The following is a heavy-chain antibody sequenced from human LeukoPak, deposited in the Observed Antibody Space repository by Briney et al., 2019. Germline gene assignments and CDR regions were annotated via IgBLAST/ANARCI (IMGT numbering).Heavy chain of an antibody. V-gene: IGHV3-74*01. CDR3: ARGGSSSHMDV. CDR2: INNDGSST. D-gene: IGHD6-6*01. CDR1: GFTFSSYW. Sequence: GGSLRLSCAASGFTFSSYWMHWVRQAPGKGLVWVSRINNDGSSTSYADSVEGRFTISRDNAKNTLYLQMNSLRAEDTAVYYCARGGSSSHMDVWGKGTTVTVSS. J-gene: IGHJ6*03.